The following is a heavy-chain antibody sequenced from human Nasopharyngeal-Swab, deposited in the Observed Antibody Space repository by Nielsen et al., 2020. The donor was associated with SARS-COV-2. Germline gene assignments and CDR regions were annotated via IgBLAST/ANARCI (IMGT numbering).Heavy chain of an antibody. CDR2: INAGNGNT. Sequence: ASVKVSCNASGYTFTSYAMHWVRQAPGQRLEWMGWINAGNGNTKYSQKFQGRVTITRDTSASTAYMELSSLRSEDTAVYYCARGAYSSGWYGSYNYYYGMDVWGQGTTVTVSS. V-gene: IGHV1-3*01. J-gene: IGHJ6*02. CDR1: GYTFTSYA. CDR3: ARGAYSSGWYGSYNYYYGMDV. D-gene: IGHD6-19*01.